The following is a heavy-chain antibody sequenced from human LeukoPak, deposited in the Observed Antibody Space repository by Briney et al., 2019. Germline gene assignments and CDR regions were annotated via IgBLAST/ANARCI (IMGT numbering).Heavy chain of an antibody. Sequence: SGPTLVNPTQTLTLTCTFSGFSLSTSGMCVSWIRQPPGKALEWLARIDWDDDNCYSTSLKTRLTISKDTSKNQVVLTMTNMDPVDTATYYCARINSDIVATIGDAFDIWGQGTMVTVSS. CDR3: ARINSDIVATIGDAFDI. V-gene: IGHV2-70*11. D-gene: IGHD5-12*01. J-gene: IGHJ3*02. CDR1: GFSLSTSGMC. CDR2: IDWDDDN.